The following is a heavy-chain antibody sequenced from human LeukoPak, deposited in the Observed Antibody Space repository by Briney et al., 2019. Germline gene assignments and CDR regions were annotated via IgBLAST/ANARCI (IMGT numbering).Heavy chain of an antibody. CDR2: LSYTIST. CDR3: DTYPGVAVSKYFQH. J-gene: IGHJ1*01. CDR1: GFTFKNYA. V-gene: IGHV3-23*01. D-gene: IGHD6-19*01. Sequence: GGTLRLSCGASGFTFKNYALAWVCHAPRKGLERGSALSYTISTYYADCVKGRFIISRDNSKNTMYLQMNSLRVEDTAIYYCDTYPGVAVSKYFQHWGEGGLLADSS.